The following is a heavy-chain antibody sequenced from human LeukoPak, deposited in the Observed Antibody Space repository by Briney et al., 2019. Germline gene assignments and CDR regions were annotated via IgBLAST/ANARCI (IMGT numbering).Heavy chain of an antibody. CDR2: IYTGNST. CDR3: ATFDGYNSPQGGY. J-gene: IGHJ4*02. Sequence: TGGCLRLSCAASGFTVSRKHMTWVRQAPGRGLEWVSLIYTGNSTYYADSVEGRFTISRDASKNTLYLQMNSLRAEDTAVYYCATFDGYNSPQGGYWGQGALVTVSS. V-gene: IGHV3-53*01. D-gene: IGHD5-24*01. CDR1: GFTVSRKH.